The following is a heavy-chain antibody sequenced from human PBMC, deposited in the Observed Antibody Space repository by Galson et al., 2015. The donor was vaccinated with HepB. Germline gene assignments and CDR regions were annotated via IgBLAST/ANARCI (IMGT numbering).Heavy chain of an antibody. CDR1: GGTFSSYA. D-gene: IGHD3-22*01. CDR2: IIPIFGTA. V-gene: IGHV1-69*13. CDR3: ARPAPHRLRGNWDYYDSSGYYFDY. J-gene: IGHJ4*02. Sequence: SVKVSCKASGGTFSSYAISWVRQAPGQGLEWMGGIIPIFGTANYAQKFQGRVTITADESTSTAYMELSSLRSEDTAVYYCARPAPHRLRGNWDYYDSSGYYFDYWGQGTLVTVSS.